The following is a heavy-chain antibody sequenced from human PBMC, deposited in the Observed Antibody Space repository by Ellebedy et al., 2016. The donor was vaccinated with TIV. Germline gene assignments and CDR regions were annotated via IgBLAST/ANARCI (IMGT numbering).Heavy chain of an antibody. CDR1: GFTFTRSA. Sequence: SVKVSCXASGFTFTRSAVQWVRQARGQRLEWIGWIVVGSGNTNYAQKFQERVTITRDMSTSTAYMELSSLRSEDTAVYYCAAAQDRYFDWLPDYWGQGTLVTVSS. CDR2: IVVGSGNT. CDR3: AAAQDRYFDWLPDY. J-gene: IGHJ4*02. V-gene: IGHV1-58*01. D-gene: IGHD3-9*01.